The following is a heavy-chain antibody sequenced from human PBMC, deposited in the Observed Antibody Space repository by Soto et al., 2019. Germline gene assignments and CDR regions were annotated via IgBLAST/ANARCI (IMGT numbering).Heavy chain of an antibody. CDR2: IYYSGST. CDR3: ARHYGSCFDY. CDR1: GGYISGHD. Sequence: SETLRLTCTVAGGYISGHDGRWLRQPPGKGLEWIGYIYYSGSTNYNPSLKSRVTISVDTSKNQFSLKLSSVTAADTAVYYCARHYGSCFDYWGQGTQVTVSS. D-gene: IGHD3-10*01. V-gene: IGHV4-59*08. J-gene: IGHJ4*02.